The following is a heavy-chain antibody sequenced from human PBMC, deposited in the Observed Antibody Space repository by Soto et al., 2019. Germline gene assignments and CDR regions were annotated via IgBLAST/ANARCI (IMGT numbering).Heavy chain of an antibody. CDR2: SRSRPHNYAT. CDR1: GLNFSGSA. J-gene: IGHJ4*02. V-gene: IGHV3-73*01. CDR3: TTERDY. Sequence: EVQLVESGGGLVQIGGSLKLSCATSGLNFSGSAMHWARQASGKGLEWVGRSRSRPHNYATTYAASVEGRFIISRDDSKYTVYLQMNGLKTEDTAVYYCTTERDYWGRGTLVTVSS.